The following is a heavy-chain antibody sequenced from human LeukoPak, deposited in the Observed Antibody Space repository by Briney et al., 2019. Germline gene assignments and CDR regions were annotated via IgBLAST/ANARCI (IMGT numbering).Heavy chain of an antibody. CDR1: GGTFSSYA. CDR2: IIPILGIA. V-gene: IGHV1-69*04. D-gene: IGHD1-26*01. J-gene: IGHJ4*02. Sequence: GASVKVSCKASGGTFSSYAIRWVRQAPGQGLEWMGRIIPILGIANYAQKFQGRVTITADKSTSTAYMELSSLRSGDTAVYYCARSSGSNFDYWGQGTLVTVSS. CDR3: ARSSGSNFDY.